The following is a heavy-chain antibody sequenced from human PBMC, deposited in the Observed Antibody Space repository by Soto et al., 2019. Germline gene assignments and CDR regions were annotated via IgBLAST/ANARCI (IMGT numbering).Heavy chain of an antibody. J-gene: IGHJ4*02. CDR1: GGTFSIYA. CDR3: ARPAAAAGPFDY. Sequence: SVKVSCKASGGTFSIYAISWVRQAPGQGLEWMGGIIPIFGTANYAQKFQGRVTITADESTSTAYMELSSLRSEDTAVYYCARPAAAAGPFDYWGQGTLVTVSS. V-gene: IGHV1-69*13. CDR2: IIPIFGTA. D-gene: IGHD6-13*01.